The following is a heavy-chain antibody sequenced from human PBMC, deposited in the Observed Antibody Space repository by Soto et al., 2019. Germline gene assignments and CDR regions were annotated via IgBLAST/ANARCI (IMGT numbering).Heavy chain of an antibody. CDR2: IYYTGST. Sequence: SETLSLTCAVSGESVIDYYWSWIRQPPGKGLEWIGHIYYTGSTNYNPSLKSRVTMSQDTSKNQFSLKLASVTAADTAVYYCARSGYYGFVYWGQGALVTVSS. CDR3: ARSGYYGFVY. CDR1: GESVIDYY. D-gene: IGHD3-10*01. J-gene: IGHJ4*02. V-gene: IGHV4-59*02.